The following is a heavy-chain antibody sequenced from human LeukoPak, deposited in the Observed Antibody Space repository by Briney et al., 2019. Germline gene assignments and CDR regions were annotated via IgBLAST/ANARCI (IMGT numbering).Heavy chain of an antibody. Sequence: GASVKVSCKASGGTFSSYAISWVRQAPAQGLEWMGGIIPIFGTANYAQKFQGRVTITADESTSTAYMGLSSLRSEDTAVYYCARDLYSSGGFHIWGQGTMLTVSS. D-gene: IGHD6-19*01. CDR3: ARDLYSSGGFHI. CDR2: IIPIFGTA. CDR1: GGTFSSYA. J-gene: IGHJ3*02. V-gene: IGHV1-69*13.